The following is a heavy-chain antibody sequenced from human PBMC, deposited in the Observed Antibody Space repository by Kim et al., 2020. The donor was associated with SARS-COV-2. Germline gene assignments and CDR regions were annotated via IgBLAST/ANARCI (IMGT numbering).Heavy chain of an antibody. J-gene: IGHJ6*02. CDR1: GGSISSYY. V-gene: IGHV4-4*07. CDR2: IYTSGST. D-gene: IGHD3-10*01. Sequence: SETLSLTCTVSGGSISSYYWSWIRQPAGKGLEWIGRIYTSGSTNYNPSLKSRVTMSVDTSKNQFSLKLSSVTAADTAVYYCARGFLWFGESGPYYYGMDVWGQGTTVTVSS. CDR3: ARGFLWFGESGPYYYGMDV.